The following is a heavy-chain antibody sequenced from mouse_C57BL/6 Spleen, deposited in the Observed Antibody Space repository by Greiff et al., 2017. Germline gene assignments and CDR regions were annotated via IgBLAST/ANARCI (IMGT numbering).Heavy chain of an antibody. CDR3: ARDEDRKGFAY. CDR1: GFTLSDYY. V-gene: IGHV5-16*01. CDR2: INYDGSST. J-gene: IGHJ3*01. Sequence: VQLKESEGGLVQPGSSMKLSCTAPGFTLSDYYMAWVRQVPEKGLEWVANINYDGSSTYYLDSLKSRFIISRDNAKNILYLQLSSLKSEDTATYYCARDEDRKGFAYWGQGTLVTVSA.